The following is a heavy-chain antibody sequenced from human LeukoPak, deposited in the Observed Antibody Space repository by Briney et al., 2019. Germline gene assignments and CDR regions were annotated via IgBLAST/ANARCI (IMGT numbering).Heavy chain of an antibody. CDR1: GGSISSGGYY. Sequence: SETLSLTCTVSGGSISSGGYYWSWIRQHPGKGLEWIGYIYYSGSTYYNPSLKSRVTISVDTSKNQFSLKLSSVTAADTAVYYCARHEYYDFWSGYSNDFDYWGQGTLVTVSS. D-gene: IGHD3-3*01. CDR3: ARHEYYDFWSGYSNDFDY. CDR2: IYYSGST. J-gene: IGHJ4*02. V-gene: IGHV4-39*01.